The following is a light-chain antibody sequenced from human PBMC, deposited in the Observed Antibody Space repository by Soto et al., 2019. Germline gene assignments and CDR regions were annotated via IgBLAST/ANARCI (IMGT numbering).Light chain of an antibody. V-gene: IGKV3-20*01. CDR1: QSVSNNY. CDR3: QQYGSSPPYT. CDR2: GSS. J-gene: IGKJ2*01. Sequence: EVVLTQSPGTLSLSPGERATLSCRASQSVSNNYFAWYQQKPGQAPRLLIFGSSDRATGLPDRFSGSGSGTDFILTISRLEPEDFAVYYCQQYGSSPPYTFGQGTKLEIK.